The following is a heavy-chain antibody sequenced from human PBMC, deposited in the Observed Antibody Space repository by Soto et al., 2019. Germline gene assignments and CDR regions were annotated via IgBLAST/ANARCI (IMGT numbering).Heavy chain of an antibody. D-gene: IGHD2-2*01. J-gene: IGHJ6*03. CDR1: GGAFSGCY. CDR3: ARGGDCSSTSCFYYYYMDV. Sequence: PSETLSLTCAVYGGAFSGCYWSWIRQPPGKGLEWIGEINHSGSTNYNPSLKSRVTISVDTSKNQFSLKLSSVTAADTAVYYCARGGDCSSTSCFYYYYMDVWGKGTTVTVSS. CDR2: INHSGST. V-gene: IGHV4-34*01.